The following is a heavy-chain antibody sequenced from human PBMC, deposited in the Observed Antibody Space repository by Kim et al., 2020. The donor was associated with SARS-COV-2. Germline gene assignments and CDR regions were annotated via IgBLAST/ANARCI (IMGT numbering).Heavy chain of an antibody. CDR1: GGTFSSYA. J-gene: IGHJ3*02. Sequence: SVKVSCKASGGTFSSYAISWVRQAPGQGLEWMGGIIPIFGTANYAQKFQGRVTITADESTSTAYMELSSLRSEDTAVYYCAKSRDGYNTAFDIWGQGTMVTVSS. D-gene: IGHD5-12*01. V-gene: IGHV1-69*13. CDR3: AKSRDGYNTAFDI. CDR2: IIPIFGTA.